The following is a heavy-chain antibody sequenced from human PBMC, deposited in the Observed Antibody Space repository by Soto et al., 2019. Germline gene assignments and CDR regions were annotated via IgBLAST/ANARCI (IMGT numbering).Heavy chain of an antibody. J-gene: IGHJ4*02. V-gene: IGHV3-48*01. CDR1: GFTFSSYS. CDR3: ARGPGYSSGWYVGY. D-gene: IGHD6-19*01. Sequence: EVQLVESGGGLVQPGGSLRLSCAASGFTFSSYSMNWVRQAPGKGLEWVSYISSSSSTIYYADSVKGRFTISRDNAKNSLYLQMNSLRAEDTAVYYCARGPGYSSGWYVGYWGQGTLVTVSS. CDR2: ISSSSSTI.